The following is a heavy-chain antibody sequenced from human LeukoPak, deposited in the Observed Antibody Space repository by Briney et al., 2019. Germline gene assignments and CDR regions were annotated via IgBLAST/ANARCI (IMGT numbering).Heavy chain of an antibody. J-gene: IGHJ5*02. V-gene: IGHV1-69*04. D-gene: IGHD6-13*01. CDR2: IIPILGIA. CDR1: GGTFSSYA. Sequence: SVKVSCKASGGTFSSYAISWVRQAPGQGLEWMGRIIPILGIANYAQKFQGRVTITADKSTSTAYMELSSLRSEDTAVYYCARGSSSWYGDWFDPWGQGTLVTVSS. CDR3: ARGSSSWYGDWFDP.